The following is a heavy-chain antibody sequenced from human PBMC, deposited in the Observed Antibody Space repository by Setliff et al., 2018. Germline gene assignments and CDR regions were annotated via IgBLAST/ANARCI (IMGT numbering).Heavy chain of an antibody. D-gene: IGHD3-22*01. V-gene: IGHV1-2*02. CDR1: AKTFTAYY. CDR2: INPNSGGT. CDR3: ARERDYDGMNYYGMDV. J-gene: IGHJ6*01. Sequence: ASVKVSCKASAKTFTAYYVHWVRQAPGQGLEWMGWINPNSGGTNYAQKFQGRVTMTTDTSTNTAYMELRSLGSDDTAVYYCARERDYDGMNYYGMDVWGQGTTVTVSS.